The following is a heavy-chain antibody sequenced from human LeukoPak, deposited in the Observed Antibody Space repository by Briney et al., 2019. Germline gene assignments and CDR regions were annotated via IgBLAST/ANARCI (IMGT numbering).Heavy chain of an antibody. CDR3: ARGTGLIDY. V-gene: IGHV3-74*01. J-gene: IGHJ4*02. CDR2: IVSDGSST. Sequence: GGSLRLSCAASGFIFSNYLMHWVRQAPGKGLVWVSRIVSDGSSTSNADSVKGRFTISRDNAKNTLYLQMNSLRAEDTAVYYCARGTGLIDYWGQGTLVTVSS. D-gene: IGHD2-8*02. CDR1: GFIFSNYL.